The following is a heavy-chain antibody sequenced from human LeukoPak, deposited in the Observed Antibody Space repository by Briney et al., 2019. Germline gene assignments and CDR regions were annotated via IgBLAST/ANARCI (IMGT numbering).Heavy chain of an antibody. CDR2: IIPIFGTA. D-gene: IGHD3-10*01. CDR3: ARAMVRGVIWWFDP. J-gene: IGHJ5*02. V-gene: IGHV1-69*06. CDR1: GGTFSNYA. Sequence: GSSVKVSCKASGGTFSNYAISWVRQAPGQGLEWMGGIIPIFGTANYAQKFQGRVTITADKSTSTAYMELSSLRSEDTAVYYCARAMVRGVIWWFDPWGQGTLVTVSS.